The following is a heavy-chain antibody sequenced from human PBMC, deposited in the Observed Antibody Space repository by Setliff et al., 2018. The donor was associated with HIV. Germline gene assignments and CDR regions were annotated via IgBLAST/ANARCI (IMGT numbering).Heavy chain of an antibody. Sequence: SETLSLTCTVSGGFISSSSYYWGWIRQPPGKGLEWIGSIYYSGSTYYNPSLKSRVTISVDTSKNQFSLKLSSVTAADTAVYYCARHQYYYDSSGGGALDYWGQGTLVTVSS. V-gene: IGHV4-39*01. D-gene: IGHD3-22*01. J-gene: IGHJ4*02. CDR2: IYYSGST. CDR3: ARHQYYYDSSGGGALDY. CDR1: GGFISSSSYY.